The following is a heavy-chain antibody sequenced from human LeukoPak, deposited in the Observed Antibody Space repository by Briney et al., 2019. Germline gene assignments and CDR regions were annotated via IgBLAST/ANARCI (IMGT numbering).Heavy chain of an antibody. CDR1: GYTFTDYY. Sequence: ASVKVSCKASGYTFTDYYMHWVRQAPGQGLEWMGWINPNSGGTNYAQKFQGRVTMTRDTSISTAYTELSRLRSDDTAVYYCARDWSSSWYADYWGQGTLVTVSS. CDR2: INPNSGGT. CDR3: ARDWSSSWYADY. V-gene: IGHV1-2*02. D-gene: IGHD6-13*01. J-gene: IGHJ4*02.